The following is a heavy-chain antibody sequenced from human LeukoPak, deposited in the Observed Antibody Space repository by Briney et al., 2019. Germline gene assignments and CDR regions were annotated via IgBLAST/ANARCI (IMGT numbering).Heavy chain of an antibody. CDR2: ISAYNGNT. CDR1: GYTFTSYG. CDR3: ASMYSSGWYADY. J-gene: IGHJ4*02. V-gene: IGHV1-18*01. Sequence: ASVKVSCKASGYTFTSYGISWVRQAPGQGLEWMGWISAYNGNTNYAQKLQGRVTMTTDTSTSTAYMELRSLRSDDTAVYYCASMYSSGWYADYWGQGTLVTVPS. D-gene: IGHD6-19*01.